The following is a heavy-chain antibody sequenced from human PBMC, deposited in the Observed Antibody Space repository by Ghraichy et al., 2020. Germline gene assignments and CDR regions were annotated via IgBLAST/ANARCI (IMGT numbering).Heavy chain of an antibody. Sequence: GGSLRLSCAASGFTFSSYSMTWVRQAPGKGREWVSSISGSGGNAWSADSVKGRFTVSRDESTNTLYLQMNSLKVEDTAVYYCAIIAVAEGYWGQGTLVTVSS. CDR2: ISGSGGNA. J-gene: IGHJ4*02. CDR1: GFTFSSYS. V-gene: IGHV3-23*01. CDR3: AIIAVAEGY. D-gene: IGHD6-19*01.